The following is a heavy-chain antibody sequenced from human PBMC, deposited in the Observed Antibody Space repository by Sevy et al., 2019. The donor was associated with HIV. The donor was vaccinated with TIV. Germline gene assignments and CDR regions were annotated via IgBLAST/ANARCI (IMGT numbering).Heavy chain of an antibody. D-gene: IGHD2-8*02. Sequence: GESLKISCKASGYTFTSYGISWVRQAPVQGLEWMGWISAYNGNTNYAQKLQGRVTMTTDTSTSTAYMELRSLRSDDTAVYYCARDDTERYYYYYGMDVWGQGTTVTVSS. CDR2: ISAYNGNT. CDR3: ARDDTERYYYYYGMDV. CDR1: GYTFTSYG. J-gene: IGHJ6*02. V-gene: IGHV1-18*01.